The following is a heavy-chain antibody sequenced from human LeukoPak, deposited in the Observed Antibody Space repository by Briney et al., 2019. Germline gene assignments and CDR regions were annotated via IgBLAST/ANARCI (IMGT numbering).Heavy chain of an antibody. V-gene: IGHV3-33*01. J-gene: IGHJ4*02. Sequence: GGSLRLSCAASGFTFRSYGMHWVRQAPGKGLEWVAVIWYDGSNQYYADSVRGRFTISRDNSKNTLYLQLNSLRAEDTAVYYCARDRAGPTLYYFDYWGQGTLSPSPQ. D-gene: IGHD1-26*01. CDR2: IWYDGSNQ. CDR3: ARDRAGPTLYYFDY. CDR1: GFTFRSYG.